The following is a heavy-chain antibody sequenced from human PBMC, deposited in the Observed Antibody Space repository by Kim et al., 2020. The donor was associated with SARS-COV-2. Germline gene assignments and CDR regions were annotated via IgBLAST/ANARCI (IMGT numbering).Heavy chain of an antibody. D-gene: IGHD1-1*01. CDR1: RGSFSSYY. J-gene: IGHJ2*01. CDR2: IYNGETT. Sequence: SETLSLTCTVSRGSFSSYYWSWIRQPPGKGLEWIGFIYNGETTNYNPSLKGRVMISLDTSKKQFSLRLRSVTAADTAVYYCAKMENYWYLDLWVRGTLVTVSS. V-gene: IGHV4-59*13. CDR3: AKMENYWYLDL.